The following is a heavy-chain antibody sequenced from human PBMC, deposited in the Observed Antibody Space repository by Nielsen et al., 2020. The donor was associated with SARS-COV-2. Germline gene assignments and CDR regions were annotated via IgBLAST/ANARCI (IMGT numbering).Heavy chain of an antibody. J-gene: IGHJ4*02. Sequence: GESLKISCIASGFTFNTYSMNWVRQAPGKGLEWVSYISAGSATIYYADSVKGRVIISRDNSKNTLHLQMNSLRAEDTALYFCAKDFHGSVADFFGNWGQGTLVTVSS. D-gene: IGHD2-15*01. CDR2: ISAGSATI. CDR1: GFTFNTYS. CDR3: AKDFHGSVADFFGN. V-gene: IGHV3-48*01.